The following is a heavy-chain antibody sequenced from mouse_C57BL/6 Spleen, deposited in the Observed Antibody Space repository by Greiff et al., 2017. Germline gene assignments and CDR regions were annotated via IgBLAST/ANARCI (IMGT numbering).Heavy chain of an antibody. CDR3: ASYYYGSSYDYFDY. D-gene: IGHD1-1*01. Sequence: QVQLKQPGAELVKPGASVKLSCKASGYTFTSYWMHWVKQRPGRGLEWIGRIDPNSGGTKYNEKFKSKATLTVDKPSSTAYMQLSSLTSEDSAVYYCASYYYGSSYDYFDYWGQGTTLTVSS. CDR2: IDPNSGGT. V-gene: IGHV1-72*01. CDR1: GYTFTSYW. J-gene: IGHJ2*01.